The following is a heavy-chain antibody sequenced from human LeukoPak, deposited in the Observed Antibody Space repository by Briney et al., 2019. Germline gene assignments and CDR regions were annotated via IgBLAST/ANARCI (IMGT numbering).Heavy chain of an antibody. D-gene: IGHD3-22*01. CDR1: GGSISSGGYY. CDR3: ATSHSSGPNLSNWFDP. CDR2: IIYNGNT. V-gene: IGHV4-31*01. J-gene: IGHJ5*02. Sequence: SETLSLTCIVSGGSISSGGYYWSWIRQHPGKGLEWIGYIIYNGNTYYNPSLKSPITISIDTSKNQFSLMVSSVTAADTAVYYCATSHSSGPNLSNWFDPWGQGTLVTVSS.